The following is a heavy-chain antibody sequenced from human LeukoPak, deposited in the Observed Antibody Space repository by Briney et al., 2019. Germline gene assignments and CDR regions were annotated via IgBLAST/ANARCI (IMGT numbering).Heavy chain of an antibody. Sequence: ASVKVSYKASGYTFTGYYMQCVRQAPGQGLEWMGWINPNSGGTNYAQKFQGRVTMTRDTSISTAYMELSRLRSDDTAVYYCARAERGMITFGGVIPYWGRGTLVTVSP. V-gene: IGHV1-2*02. CDR2: INPNSGGT. CDR1: GYTFTGYY. J-gene: IGHJ4*02. CDR3: ARAERGMITFGGVIPY. D-gene: IGHD3-16*01.